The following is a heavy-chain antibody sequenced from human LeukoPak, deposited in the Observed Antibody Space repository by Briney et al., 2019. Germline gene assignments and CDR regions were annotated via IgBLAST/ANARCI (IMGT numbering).Heavy chain of an antibody. CDR1: GGSISSSNW. V-gene: IGHV4-4*02. Sequence: SGTLSLTCAVSGGSISSSNWWSWVRQPPGKGLEWIGEIYHSGSTNYNPSLKSPVTISVDTSKNQLSLKLSSVTAADAAAYYCGKKFQYSSSWLNWFDPWGQGTLVTVSS. CDR2: IYHSGST. CDR3: GKKFQYSSSWLNWFDP. D-gene: IGHD6-13*01. J-gene: IGHJ5*02.